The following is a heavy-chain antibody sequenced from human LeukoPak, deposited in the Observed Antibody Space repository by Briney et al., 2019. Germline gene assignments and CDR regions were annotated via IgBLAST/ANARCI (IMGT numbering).Heavy chain of an antibody. D-gene: IGHD3-9*01. CDR2: TYYRSKWYN. Sequence: SQTLSLTCAISGDSFSSNSVAWNWIRQSPSRGLEWLGRTYYRSKWYNDYAVSVKSRITINPDTSKNQFSLLLNSVTPEDTAVYYCSRDRSDWFDFDYWGQGTLVTVSS. CDR1: GDSFSSNSVA. J-gene: IGHJ4*02. CDR3: SRDRSDWFDFDY. V-gene: IGHV6-1*01.